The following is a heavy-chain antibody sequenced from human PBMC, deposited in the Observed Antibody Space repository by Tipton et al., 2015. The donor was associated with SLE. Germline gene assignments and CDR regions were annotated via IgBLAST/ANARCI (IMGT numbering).Heavy chain of an antibody. J-gene: IGHJ5*02. D-gene: IGHD2-21*02. CDR3: ARGLQAFCGGDCPFDL. CDR1: GGSIGTHY. Sequence: LSLTCTVSGGSIGTHYWSWIRQSAVKGLEYIGRIYAGGTTNYHPPLKSRVTMSVDTSKHQFSLTLRSVTASDTAIYYCARGLQAFCGGDCPFDLWGQGTLVTVSS. CDR2: IYAGGTT. V-gene: IGHV4-4*07.